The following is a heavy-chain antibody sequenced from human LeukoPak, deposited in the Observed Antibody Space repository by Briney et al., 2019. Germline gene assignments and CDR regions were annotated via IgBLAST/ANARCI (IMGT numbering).Heavy chain of an antibody. D-gene: IGHD6-6*01. CDR3: AKHPLIAAASGWFDP. J-gene: IGHJ5*02. CDR1: GFTFSSYA. CDR2: ISGSGGST. Sequence: PGGSLRLSCAASGFTFSSYATSWVRQAPGKGLEWVSAISGSGGSTYYADSVKGRFTISRDNSKNTLYLQMNSLRAEDTAVYYCAKHPLIAAASGWFDPWGQGTLVTVSS. V-gene: IGHV3-23*01.